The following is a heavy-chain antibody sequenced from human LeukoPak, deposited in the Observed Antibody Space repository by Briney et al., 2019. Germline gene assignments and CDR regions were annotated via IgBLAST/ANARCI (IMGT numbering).Heavy chain of an antibody. Sequence: PGGSLRLSCAASGFTFSSYSMNWVRQAPGKGLEWVSSISSSSSYIYYADSVKGRFTISRDNAKNSLYLQMNSLRAEDTAVYFCARRGYTYGYVDCWGQGTLVTVSS. D-gene: IGHD5-18*01. J-gene: IGHJ4*02. CDR1: GFTFSSYS. CDR3: ARRGYTYGYVDC. CDR2: ISSSSSYI. V-gene: IGHV3-21*01.